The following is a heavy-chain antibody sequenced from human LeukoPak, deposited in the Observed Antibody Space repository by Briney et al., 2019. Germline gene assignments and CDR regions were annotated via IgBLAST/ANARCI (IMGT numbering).Heavy chain of an antibody. Sequence: GGSLRLSCVASGFTFSSYAMNWVRQAPGKGLEWVSAISGSGDSTYYADSVKGRFTISRDNSKNTLYLQMISLRAEDTAAYYCAKAARGWRAPFDYWGQGALVTVSS. CDR2: ISGSGDST. CDR1: GFTFSSYA. V-gene: IGHV3-23*01. J-gene: IGHJ4*02. D-gene: IGHD6-19*01. CDR3: AKAARGWRAPFDY.